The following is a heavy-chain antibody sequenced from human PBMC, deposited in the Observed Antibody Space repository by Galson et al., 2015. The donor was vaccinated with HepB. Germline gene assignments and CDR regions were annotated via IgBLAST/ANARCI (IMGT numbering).Heavy chain of an antibody. Sequence: SLRLSCAASGFTFSSYAMHWVRQAPGKGLEWVAVISYDGSNKYYADSVKGRFTISRDNSKNTLYLQMNSLRAEDTAVYYCARDARIVGANTAEYFQHWGQGTLVTVSS. CDR1: GFTFSSYA. CDR3: ARDARIVGANTAEYFQH. CDR2: ISYDGSNK. J-gene: IGHJ1*01. D-gene: IGHD1-26*01. V-gene: IGHV3-30*04.